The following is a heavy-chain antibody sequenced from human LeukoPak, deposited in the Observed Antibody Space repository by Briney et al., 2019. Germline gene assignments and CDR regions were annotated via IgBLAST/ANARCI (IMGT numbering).Heavy chain of an antibody. CDR1: GFPFSSYW. V-gene: IGHV3-7*01. Sequence: GGSLRLSCAASGFPFSSYWMSWVRQAPGKGLEWVANIRHDGSETYYVDSLRGRFTISRDNAKNLVYLQMSSLRAEDTAVYYCASLWCSGSPTFDYWGQGTLVTVSS. J-gene: IGHJ4*02. CDR3: ASLWCSGSPTFDY. D-gene: IGHD1-26*01. CDR2: IRHDGSET.